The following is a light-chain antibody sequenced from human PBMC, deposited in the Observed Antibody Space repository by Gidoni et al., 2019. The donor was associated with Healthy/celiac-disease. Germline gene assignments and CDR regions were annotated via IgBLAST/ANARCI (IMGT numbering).Light chain of an antibody. V-gene: IGKV1-39*01. J-gene: IGKJ5*01. Sequence: DLQMTQSPSSLSASVGDRVTITCRASQSISSYLNWYQQKPGKAPKLLNYAASSLQSGVPSRFSGSGSGTDFTLTISSLQPEDFATYYCQQRYSTPITFGQGTRLEIK. CDR3: QQRYSTPIT. CDR2: AAS. CDR1: QSISSY.